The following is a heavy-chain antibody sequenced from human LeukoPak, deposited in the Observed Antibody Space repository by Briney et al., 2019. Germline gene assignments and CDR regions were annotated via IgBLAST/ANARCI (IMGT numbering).Heavy chain of an antibody. D-gene: IGHD3-10*01. CDR3: ARDPKRGNWFDP. CDR2: INSDGSNA. J-gene: IGHJ5*02. V-gene: IGHV3-74*01. Sequence: QPGGPLRLSCAASGFTFSSYWMHWVRQAPGQGLVWVSRINSDGSNAVYADSVKGRFTISRDNAKNTLYLQMNSLRAEDTAVYYCARDPKRGNWFDPWGQGTLVTVSS. CDR1: GFTFSSYW.